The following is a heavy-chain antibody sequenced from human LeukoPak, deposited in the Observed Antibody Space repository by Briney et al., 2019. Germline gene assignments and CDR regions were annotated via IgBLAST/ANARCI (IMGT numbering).Heavy chain of an antibody. D-gene: IGHD1-26*01. CDR3: ARHAGIVGATEVDY. CDR2: IYDSGST. V-gene: IGHV4-59*08. J-gene: IGHJ4*02. Sequence: SETLSLTCTVSGGSLSSYYWSWTRQPPGKGLEWIGNIYDSGSTNYNPSLKSRVTISVDTSKNQFSLKLSSVTAADTAVYYCARHAGIVGATEVDYWGQGTLVTVSS. CDR1: GGSLSSYY.